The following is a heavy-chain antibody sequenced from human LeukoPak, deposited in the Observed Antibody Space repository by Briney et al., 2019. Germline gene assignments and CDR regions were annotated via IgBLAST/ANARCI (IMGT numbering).Heavy chain of an antibody. D-gene: IGHD6-19*01. J-gene: IGHJ4*02. Sequence: KTSETLSLTCTVSGGSISSYYWSWLRQPPGKGLEWIGYIYYSGTTKYNPSLKSRVHISVDTSKNQFSLKLISVTVADTAVYFCATLSESSGWYTGYFDSWGQGALVTVSS. CDR3: ATLSESSGWYTGYFDS. V-gene: IGHV4-59*12. CDR1: GGSISSYY. CDR2: IYYSGTT.